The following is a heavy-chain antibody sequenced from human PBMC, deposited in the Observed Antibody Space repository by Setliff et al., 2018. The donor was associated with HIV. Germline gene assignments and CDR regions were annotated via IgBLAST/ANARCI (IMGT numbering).Heavy chain of an antibody. V-gene: IGHV3-30*02. D-gene: IGHD3-3*01. Sequence: GGSLRLSCAASGFSFSNYAMHWVRQAPGKGLEWVAFIRHDGSNKYYAESVKGRFTISRDDFKNKVHLQMNSLRPDDTAVYYCAKDRLEWLAPDGFDIWGLGTMVT. CDR1: GFSFSNYA. CDR3: AKDRLEWLAPDGFDI. CDR2: IRHDGSNK. J-gene: IGHJ3*02.